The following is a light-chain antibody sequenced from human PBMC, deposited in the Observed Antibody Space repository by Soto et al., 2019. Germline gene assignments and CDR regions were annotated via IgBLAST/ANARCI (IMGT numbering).Light chain of an antibody. CDR2: EVS. Sequence: QSALTQPASVSGSPGQSITISCTGTSSDVGSHNFVSWYQQRPGKAPKLMIYEVSKRPSGVPDRFSGSKSGNTASLTVSGLQAEDEADYYCSSYAGSNNVVFGGGTKLTVL. CDR1: SSDVGSHNF. V-gene: IGLV2-8*01. J-gene: IGLJ2*01. CDR3: SSYAGSNNVV.